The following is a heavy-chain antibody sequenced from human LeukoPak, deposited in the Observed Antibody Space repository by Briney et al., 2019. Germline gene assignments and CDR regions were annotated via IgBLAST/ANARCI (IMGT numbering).Heavy chain of an antibody. CDR2: ISAYNGNT. V-gene: IGHV1-18*01. D-gene: IGHD3-3*01. Sequence: ASVKVSCKASGYTFTSYGISWVRQAPGQGLEWMGWISAYNGNTNYAQKLQGRVTMTTDTSTSTAYMELRSLRSDDTAVYYCAREEKYYDFWSGYYDYWGQGTLVTVSS. CDR3: AREEKYYDFWSGYYDY. J-gene: IGHJ4*02. CDR1: GYTFTSYG.